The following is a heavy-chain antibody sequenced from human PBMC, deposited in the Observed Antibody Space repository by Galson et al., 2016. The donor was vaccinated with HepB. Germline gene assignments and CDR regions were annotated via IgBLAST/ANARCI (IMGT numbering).Heavy chain of an antibody. CDR2: IYPGDYDI. V-gene: IGHV5-51*01. CDR3: ARSLTGSYYFWGAIYNDYAMDG. Sequence: SGAEVKKPGESLKISCRGSGYTFDSYWIGWVRQMPGKGLEWMAIIYPGDYDIRYSPSFQGQVTISVDKSISTAYLQWSSLTASDTAMYYCARSLTGSYYFWGAIYNDYAMDGWGQGTTVTVS. J-gene: IGHJ6*02. CDR1: GYTFDSYW. D-gene: IGHD3-3*01.